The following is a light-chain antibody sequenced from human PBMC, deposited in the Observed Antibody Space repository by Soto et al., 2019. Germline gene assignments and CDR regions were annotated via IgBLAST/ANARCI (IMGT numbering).Light chain of an antibody. CDR1: QSISSW. CDR3: QHYDSYPFT. CDR2: KAS. Sequence: DIQMTQSPSTLSASVGDRVTITCRASQSISSWLAWYQQKPGRAPKLLIYKASNLQSGVPSRFSGSASGTEFTLTISSLQPDDFATYYCQHYDSYPFTLGPGTKVDLK. J-gene: IGKJ3*01. V-gene: IGKV1-5*03.